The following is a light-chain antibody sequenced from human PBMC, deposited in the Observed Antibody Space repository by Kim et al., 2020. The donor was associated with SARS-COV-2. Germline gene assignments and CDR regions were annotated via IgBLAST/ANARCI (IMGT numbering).Light chain of an antibody. CDR1: SSNIGNNY. CDR3: GTWDSSLSAGV. V-gene: IGLV1-51*01. J-gene: IGLJ3*02. CDR2: DNN. Sequence: GKKVTISCAGSSSNIGNNYVSWYQQLPETAPKLLIYDNNKRPSGIPDRFSGSKSGTSATLGITGLQTGDEADYYCGTWDSSLSAGVFGGGTQLTVL.